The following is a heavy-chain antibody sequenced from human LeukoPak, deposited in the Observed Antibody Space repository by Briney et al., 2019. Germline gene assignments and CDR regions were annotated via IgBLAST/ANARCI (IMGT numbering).Heavy chain of an antibody. V-gene: IGHV3-23*01. CDR1: GFTFSSYA. CDR3: AKSYSGSYDNYFDY. D-gene: IGHD1-26*01. CDR2: ISGSGDST. J-gene: IGHJ4*02. Sequence: GGSLRLSCAASGFTFSSYAMSWVRQAPGKGPEWVSAISGSGDSTYYADSVKGRFTISRDNSKNILYLQMNSLRAEDTALYYCAKSYSGSYDNYFDYWGQGTLVIVSS.